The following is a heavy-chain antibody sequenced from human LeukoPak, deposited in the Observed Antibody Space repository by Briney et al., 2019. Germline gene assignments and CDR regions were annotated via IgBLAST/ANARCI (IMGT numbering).Heavy chain of an antibody. Sequence: GRSLRLSCAASGFTFSSYAMHWVRQAPGKGLEWVAVISYGGSNKYYADSVKGRFTISRDNSKNTLYLQMNSLRAEDTAVYYCARDRSGIAVAGKLSYWGQGTLVTVSS. J-gene: IGHJ4*02. CDR1: GFTFSSYA. CDR2: ISYGGSNK. CDR3: ARDRSGIAVAGKLSY. V-gene: IGHV3-30*04. D-gene: IGHD6-19*01.